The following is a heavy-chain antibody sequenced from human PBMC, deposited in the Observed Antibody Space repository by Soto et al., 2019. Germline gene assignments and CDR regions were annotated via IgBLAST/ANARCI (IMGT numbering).Heavy chain of an antibody. CDR1: GYTFTGYY. J-gene: IGHJ6*03. Sequence: RASVKVSCKASGYTFTGYYMHWVRQAPGQGLEWMGWINPNSGGTNYAQKFQGWVTMTRDTSISTAYMELSRLRSDDTAVYYCARGGASPVAAAGTYYYYMDVWGKGTTVTVSS. CDR2: INPNSGGT. CDR3: ARGGASPVAAAGTYYYYMDV. V-gene: IGHV1-2*04. D-gene: IGHD6-13*01.